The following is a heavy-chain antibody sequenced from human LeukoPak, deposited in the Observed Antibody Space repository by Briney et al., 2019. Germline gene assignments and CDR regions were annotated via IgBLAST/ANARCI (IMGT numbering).Heavy chain of an antibody. Sequence: SETLSLTCTVSGGSISPYYWTWIRQPPGKGLEGIGYIYYSGSTNYNPSLTSRVTMSVDTSKNQFSLKLSSVTAADTAVYYCARAPGIMSGNWRFDYWGQGTLVTVSS. CDR2: IYYSGST. V-gene: IGHV4-59*12. J-gene: IGHJ4*02. D-gene: IGHD3-16*01. CDR3: ARAPGIMSGNWRFDY. CDR1: GGSISPYY.